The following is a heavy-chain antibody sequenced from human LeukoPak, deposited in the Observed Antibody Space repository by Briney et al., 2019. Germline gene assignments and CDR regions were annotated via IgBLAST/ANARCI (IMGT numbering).Heavy chain of an antibody. J-gene: IGHJ5*02. CDR3: ARAGLRFSTNWFDP. V-gene: IGHV4-61*01. D-gene: IGHD3-3*01. CDR1: GGSISSGSYY. Sequence: PSQTLSLTCTVSGGSISSGSYYWSWIRQPPGKGLEWIGYIYYSGSTNYNPSLKSRVTISVDTSKNQFSLKLSSVTAADTAVYYCARAGLRFSTNWFDPWGQGTLVTVSS. CDR2: IYYSGST.